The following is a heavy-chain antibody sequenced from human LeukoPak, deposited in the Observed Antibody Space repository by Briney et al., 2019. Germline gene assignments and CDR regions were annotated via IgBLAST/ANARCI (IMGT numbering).Heavy chain of an antibody. D-gene: IGHD3-16*01. V-gene: IGHV3-7*01. CDR3: ARDSLTKGGDY. CDR2: IKHDGSEK. J-gene: IGHJ4*02. CDR1: GFTFGSYW. Sequence: GGSLRLSCAASGFTFGSYWMSWVRQAPGKGLEWVANIKHDGSEKYYVDSVKGRFTISRDNAKNSLFLQMNSLRAEDAAVYYCARDSLTKGGDYWGQGTLVTVSS.